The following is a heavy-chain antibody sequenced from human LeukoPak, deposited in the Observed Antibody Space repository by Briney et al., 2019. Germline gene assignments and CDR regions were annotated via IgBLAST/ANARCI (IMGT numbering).Heavy chain of an antibody. D-gene: IGHD5-18*01. CDR3: ARDAPGNTALDY. CDR1: GFTFVSYW. J-gene: IGHJ4*02. CDR2: INGYGSST. Sequence: GGPLRLSCAASGFTFVSYWMHWVPQAPGKGLVGVSRINGYGSSTDFADSVKGRFTISRDNAKNTLYLQMNSLRAEDTAVYYCARDAPGNTALDYWGQGTLVTVSS. V-gene: IGHV3-74*01.